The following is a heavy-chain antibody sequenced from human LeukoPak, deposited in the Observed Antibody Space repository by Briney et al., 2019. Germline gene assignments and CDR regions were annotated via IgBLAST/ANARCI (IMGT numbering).Heavy chain of an antibody. CDR3: ARASITSTYYHYYMDV. V-gene: IGHV3-30*01. J-gene: IGHJ6*03. CDR2: VSPDGSVE. CDR1: GFTFSSFP. Sequence: PGGSLRLSCAASGFTFSSFPMHWVHQAPGKGLEWVVVVSPDGSVENYADSVKGRFTISRDNSKNTVYLQMNSLRTEDTAVYYCARASITSTYYHYYMDVWGKGTTVTVSS. D-gene: IGHD3-10*01.